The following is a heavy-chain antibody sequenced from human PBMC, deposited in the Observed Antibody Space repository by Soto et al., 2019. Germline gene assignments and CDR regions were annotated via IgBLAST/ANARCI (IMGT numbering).Heavy chain of an antibody. V-gene: IGHV1-2*02. D-gene: IGHD5-12*01. CDR1: GDSFNDYY. J-gene: IGHJ6*03. Sequence: VQLAQSGAEVKKPGASVKVSCKTSGDSFNDYYIHWVRQAPGQGLEWMGWINPNGGATKNEQKFQGRVTVTRDTSIRTVYMELSSLRSDDTAVYYCARESGGATATLDYYYFYMDVWGKGTTVIVSS. CDR3: ARESGGATATLDYYYFYMDV. CDR2: INPNGGAT.